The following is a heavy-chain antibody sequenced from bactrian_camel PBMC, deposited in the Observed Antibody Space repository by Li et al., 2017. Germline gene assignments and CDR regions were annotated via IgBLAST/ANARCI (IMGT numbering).Heavy chain of an antibody. Sequence: HVQLVESGGGSVETGGSLRLSCAASGFTFRSYCVGWFRQPPGKEREGVAAIDSADRPSYADSVKGRFTVSKDNAKNTLYLQMNSLKPEDTAMYYCAARSGPSFTCGLDAWLRLPFEYSYWGQGTQVTVS. CDR2: IDSADRP. D-gene: IGHD3*01. CDR1: GFTFRSYC. J-gene: IGHJ4*01. V-gene: IGHV3S26*01. CDR3: AARSGPSFTCGLDAWLRLPFEYSY.